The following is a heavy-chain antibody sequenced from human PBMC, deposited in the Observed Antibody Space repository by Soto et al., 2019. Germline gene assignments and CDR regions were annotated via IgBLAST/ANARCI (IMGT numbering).Heavy chain of an antibody. V-gene: IGHV4-31*03. CDR3: ARICGGSVDP. Sequence: QVQLQESGPGLVKPSQTLSLTCTVSGGSISSGGYNWSWIRQYPGKGLEWLGYIYYSGSSYYNPSLKSRVTISVDTYKNQFSLNLSSVTASDTAVYYCARICGGSVDPWGQGTLVIVSS. D-gene: IGHD3-16*01. CDR2: IYYSGSS. CDR1: GGSISSGGYN. J-gene: IGHJ5*02.